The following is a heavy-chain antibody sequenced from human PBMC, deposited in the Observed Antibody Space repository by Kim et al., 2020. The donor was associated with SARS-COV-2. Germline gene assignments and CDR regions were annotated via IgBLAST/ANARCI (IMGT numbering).Heavy chain of an antibody. D-gene: IGHD5-12*01. J-gene: IGHJ4*02. CDR3: ARGGDIVASLFDY. V-gene: IGHV4-30-2*05. Sequence: YNPSLKSRVTISVDTSKNQFSLKLSSVTAADTAVYYCARGGDIVASLFDYWGQGTLVTVSS.